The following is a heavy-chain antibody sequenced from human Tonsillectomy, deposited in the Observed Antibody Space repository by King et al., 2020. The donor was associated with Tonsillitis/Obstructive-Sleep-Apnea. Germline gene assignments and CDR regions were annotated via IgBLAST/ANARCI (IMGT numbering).Heavy chain of an antibody. CDR2: IYPLDPDT. V-gene: IGHV5-51*01. CDR3: VRLPEGGRRNALHY. CDR1: GYTFTAFW. D-gene: IGHD1-14*01. J-gene: IGHJ4*02. Sequence: QLVQSGAEVKKPGESLRISCKGSGYTFTAFWIGWVRQMPGKGLEWMGLIYPLDPDTTISPSFQGQDTISADESINTAYLQWSSLQASDTAMYYCVRLPEGGRRNALHYWGQGTLVTVSS.